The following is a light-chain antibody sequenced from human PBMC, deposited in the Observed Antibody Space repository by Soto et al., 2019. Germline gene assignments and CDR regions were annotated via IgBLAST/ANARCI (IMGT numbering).Light chain of an antibody. J-gene: IGKJ3*01. CDR2: GAS. Sequence: IQLTQFPSSLSASVGDRVTISCRASQGIANFLDWYQQKPGKAPKLLIYGASTLQSGVPSRFSGSGSGTDFTLTISSLQPEDFATYYCQQLNSFPIPFGPGTKVDIK. CDR3: QQLNSFPIP. V-gene: IGKV1-9*01. CDR1: QGIANF.